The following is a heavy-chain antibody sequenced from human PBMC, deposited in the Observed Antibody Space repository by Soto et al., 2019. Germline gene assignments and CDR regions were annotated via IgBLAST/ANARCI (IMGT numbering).Heavy chain of an antibody. J-gene: IGHJ4*02. CDR2: IYYSGYT. D-gene: IGHD3-10*01. CDR3: ARLIRDASGSYRLDN. Sequence: SETLSLTYTASGGSISPYYWSWIRQPPGEGMEWIGYIYYSGYTNYNPSLKSRLTISVDTSKNQLSLTLSSVTAADTAVYYCARLIRDASGSYRLDNWGRGTLVTVSS. V-gene: IGHV4-59*08. CDR1: GGSISPYY.